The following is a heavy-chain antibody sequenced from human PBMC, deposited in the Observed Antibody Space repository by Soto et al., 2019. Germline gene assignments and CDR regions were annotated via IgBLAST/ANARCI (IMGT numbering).Heavy chain of an antibody. V-gene: IGHV4-4*02. D-gene: IGHD6-19*01. CDR1: GDSINSNCC. CDR3: ARDTGWGLGY. CDR2: IYYSGGT. J-gene: IGHJ4*01. Sequence: QVQLQESGPGLVRPSGTLSLTCAVSGDSINSNCCWTWVRQPPGGGLGWIAEIYYSGGTSYKPSRKSRVTISMDKSKNQFGLNLTSVAAADTAMYYCARDTGWGLGYWGQGTLVTVSS.